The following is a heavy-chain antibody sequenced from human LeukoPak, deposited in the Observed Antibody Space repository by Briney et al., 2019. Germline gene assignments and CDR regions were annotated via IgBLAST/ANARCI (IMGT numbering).Heavy chain of an antibody. J-gene: IGHJ4*02. CDR3: ARVRLLQDSSGPPFDY. V-gene: IGHV1-18*01. CDR1: GYTFTGYG. D-gene: IGHD3-22*01. CDR2: ISAYNGNT. Sequence: ASVKVSCKASGYTFTGYGISWVRQAPGQGLEWMGWISAYNGNTNYAQKLQGRVTMTTDTSTSTAYMELRSLRSDDTAVYYCARVRLLQDSSGPPFDYWGQGTLVTVSS.